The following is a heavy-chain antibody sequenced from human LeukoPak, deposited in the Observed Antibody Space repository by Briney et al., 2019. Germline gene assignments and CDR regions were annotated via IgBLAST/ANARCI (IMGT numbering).Heavy chain of an antibody. CDR1: GFPFDIYN. V-gene: IGHV3-21*01. Sequence: GGSLRLSCAASGFPFDIYNMTWVRQAPGKGLEWVSSIGGSGSHIYYADSMKGRFTISRDNAKNSLYLQMNSLGAEDTAVYYCARGSNSGRGALDFWGQGTLVTVSS. CDR2: IGGSGSHI. J-gene: IGHJ4*02. CDR3: ARGSNSGRGALDF. D-gene: IGHD3-10*02.